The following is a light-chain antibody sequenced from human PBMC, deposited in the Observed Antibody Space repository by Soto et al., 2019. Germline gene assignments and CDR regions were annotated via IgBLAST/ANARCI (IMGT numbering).Light chain of an antibody. CDR2: KES. V-gene: IGKV1-5*03. CDR3: QQYNSYWT. J-gene: IGKJ1*01. Sequence: DLQMTQSPSTLSASVGDRVTITCRASQSISSWLAWYQQKPGKAPKLLIYKESSLESGVPSRFSGSGSGTDFTLTISSLQPDDFATYDCQQYNSYWTFGQGTKVEIK. CDR1: QSISSW.